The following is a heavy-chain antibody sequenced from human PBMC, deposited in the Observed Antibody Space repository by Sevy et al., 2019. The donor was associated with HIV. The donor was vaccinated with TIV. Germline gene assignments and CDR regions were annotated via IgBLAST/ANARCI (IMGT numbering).Heavy chain of an antibody. D-gene: IGHD2-2*01. CDR1: RFTFSNYA. CDR2: ISRSGGST. V-gene: IGHV3-23*01. CDR3: AKVAVVVPVADYGMDV. J-gene: IGHJ6*02. Sequence: GGSLRLSCAASRFTFSNYAMSWVRQAPGKGLEWVSSISRSGGSTYYADSVKGRFTISRDNSKNTLYLQMNRLRAEETAVNYGAKVAVVVPVADYGMDVWGQGTTVTVSS.